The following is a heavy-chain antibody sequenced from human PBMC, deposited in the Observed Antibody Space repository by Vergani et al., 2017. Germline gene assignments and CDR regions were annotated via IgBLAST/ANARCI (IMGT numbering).Heavy chain of an antibody. J-gene: IGHJ4*02. V-gene: IGHV4-4*07. CDR3: ARLWAMTTVTTGLDY. Sequence: VQLQESGPGLLKPSETLSLTCSVSGASISSYFWSWIRQPAGKGLEWLGRVHTDGTAYYNPSLRTRVRLSADLSQSQFSLKMTSLTAADTAVYYCARLWAMTTVTTGLDYWGQGTLVTVSS. D-gene: IGHD4-17*01. CDR1: GASISSYF. CDR2: VHTDGTA.